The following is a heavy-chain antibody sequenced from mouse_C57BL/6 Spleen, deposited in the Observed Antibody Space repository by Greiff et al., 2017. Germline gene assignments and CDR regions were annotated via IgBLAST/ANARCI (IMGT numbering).Heavy chain of an antibody. CDR1: GFTINNYY. D-gene: IGHD1-1*01. Sequence: VQLQQSGAELVKPGASVKLSCTASGFTINNYYMHWVKQRPEQGLEWIGRIDPEDGETKYAPKFQGKATITADTSSNTAYLQLSSLTSEDTAVYYCALDYYGSSSDYWGQGTTLTVSS. J-gene: IGHJ2*01. CDR2: IDPEDGET. V-gene: IGHV14-2*01. CDR3: ALDYYGSSSDY.